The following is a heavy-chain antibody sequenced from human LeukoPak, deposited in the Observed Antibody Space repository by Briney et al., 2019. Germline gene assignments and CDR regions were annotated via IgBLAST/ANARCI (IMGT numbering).Heavy chain of an antibody. CDR1: GFTFSSYA. CDR3: ARAGERSSSWYVGMDV. J-gene: IGHJ6*02. Sequence: PGGSLRLSCAASGFTFSSYAMSWVRQAPGKGLEWVSAISGSGSTIYYADSVKGRFTISRDNAKNSLYLQMNSLRAEDTAVYYCARAGERSSSWYVGMDVWGQGTTVTVSS. D-gene: IGHD6-13*01. CDR2: ISGSGSTI. V-gene: IGHV3-23*01.